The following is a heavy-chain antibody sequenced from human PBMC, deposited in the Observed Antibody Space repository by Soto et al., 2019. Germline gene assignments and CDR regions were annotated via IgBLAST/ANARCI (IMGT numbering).Heavy chain of an antibody. CDR2: ISYSGGNT. V-gene: IGHV3-30-3*01. Sequence: QVQLVESGGGVVQPGESLTLSCVGSGFTFSDHAIHWVRQAPGKGLEWVTVISYSGGNTYYVDSVKGRFPVSRDNSKSTVYLEMNSLRAEDSALYYCARGFREVVPAITAWGRGALVTVSS. J-gene: IGHJ5*02. D-gene: IGHD2-2*01. CDR3: ARGFREVVPAITA. CDR1: GFTFSDHA.